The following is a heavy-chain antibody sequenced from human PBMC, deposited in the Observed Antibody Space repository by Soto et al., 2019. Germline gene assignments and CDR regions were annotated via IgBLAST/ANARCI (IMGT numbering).Heavy chain of an antibody. J-gene: IGHJ5*02. CDR1: GFTYT. CDR3: AGDPDSHYNDSHASSYP. V-gene: IGHV1-69*04. D-gene: IGHD3-22*01. Sequence: ASVKVSCKASGFTYTTTWVRQAPGQGLEWMGRIIPIIGIINYAQKFQGRVTITADKFTGTAYMELTRLRSDDTAVYYCAGDPDSHYNDSHASSYPWGQGTLVTVSS. CDR2: IIPIIGII.